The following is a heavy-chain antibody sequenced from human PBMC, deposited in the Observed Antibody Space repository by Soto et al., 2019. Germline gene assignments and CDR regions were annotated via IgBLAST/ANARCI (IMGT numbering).Heavy chain of an antibody. Sequence: QVQLVESGGGVVQPGRSLTLSCAASEFTFSSYGIHWVRQAPGKGLEWVAIISYDGNNKQYADSVKGRFTISRDNSKSTVPLQMNSLRVEDTAVYYCARDTYYHDSSGYYVFDYWGQGTLVTVSS. D-gene: IGHD3-22*01. CDR2: ISYDGNNK. J-gene: IGHJ4*02. CDR3: ARDTYYHDSSGYYVFDY. V-gene: IGHV3-30*03. CDR1: EFTFSSYG.